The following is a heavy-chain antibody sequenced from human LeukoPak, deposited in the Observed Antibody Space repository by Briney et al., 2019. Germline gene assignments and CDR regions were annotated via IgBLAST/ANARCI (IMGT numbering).Heavy chain of an antibody. CDR2: TYYRSKWYN. CDR3: ARVVRGVINWFDP. Sequence: SQTLSLTCALSGDSVSSNSAAWNWLRQSPSRGLEWLGRTYYRSKWYNDYAVSVKSRITINPDTSKNQFSLQLNSVTPEDTAVYYCARVVRGVINWFDPWGQGTLVTVSS. J-gene: IGHJ5*02. CDR1: GDSVSSNSAA. V-gene: IGHV6-1*01. D-gene: IGHD3-10*01.